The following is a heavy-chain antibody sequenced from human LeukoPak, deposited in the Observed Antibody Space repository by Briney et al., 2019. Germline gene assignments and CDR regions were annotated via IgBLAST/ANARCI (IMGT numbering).Heavy chain of an antibody. V-gene: IGHV3-23*01. D-gene: IGHD3-10*01. CDR1: GYTFSSYA. CDR3: AKEGKNYYGSGSPEDDAFDI. J-gene: IGHJ3*02. CDR2: ISGSGGST. Sequence: GGSLRLSCAASGYTFSSYAMSWVRQAPGKGLEWVSAISGSGGSTYYADSVKGRFTISRDNSKNTLYLQMNSLRAEDTAVYYCAKEGKNYYGSGSPEDDAFDIWGQGTMVTVSS.